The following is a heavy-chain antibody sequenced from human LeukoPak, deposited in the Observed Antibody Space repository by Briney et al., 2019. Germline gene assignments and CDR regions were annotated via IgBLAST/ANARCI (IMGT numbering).Heavy chain of an antibody. CDR3: ARHTSGWQTVVGLDY. CDR2: ISGSGGST. J-gene: IGHJ4*02. Sequence: LGGSLRLSCAASGFTFISYAMSWVRQAPGRGLEWVSAISGSGGSTYYVDSVKGRFTISRDNSWNTLYLQMNSLRAEDTALYYCARHTSGWQTVVGLDYWGQGTLVTVSS. V-gene: IGHV3-23*01. CDR1: GFTFISYA. D-gene: IGHD6-19*01.